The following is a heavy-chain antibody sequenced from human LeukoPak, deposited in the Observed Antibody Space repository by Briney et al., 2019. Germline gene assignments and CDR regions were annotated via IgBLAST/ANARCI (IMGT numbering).Heavy chain of an antibody. D-gene: IGHD2-2*02. J-gene: IGHJ4*02. V-gene: IGHV1-46*01. Sequence: ASVKVSCKASGYTFTSYYMHWVRQAPGQGLEWMGIINPSGGSTSYAQKFQGRVTMTRDMSTSTVYMELSSLRSEDTAVYYCARVSCSSTSCYTLDYWGQGILVTVSS. CDR1: GYTFTSYY. CDR2: INPSGGST. CDR3: ARVSCSSTSCYTLDY.